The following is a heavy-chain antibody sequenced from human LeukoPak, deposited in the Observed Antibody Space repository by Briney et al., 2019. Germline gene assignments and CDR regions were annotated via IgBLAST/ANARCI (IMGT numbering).Heavy chain of an antibody. D-gene: IGHD1-26*01. J-gene: IGHJ1*01. CDR2: TSGDGMRT. Sequence: SGGSLRLSCAASGFSFSNYWMHWVRQAPGKGMVWVGRTSGDGMRTDYADIVKGRVTISRDTAKSTLSLQMNSLKVEDTALYYCVIVKTGFQDWGQGTLVTVSS. CDR3: VIVKTGFQD. V-gene: IGHV3-74*01. CDR1: GFSFSNYW.